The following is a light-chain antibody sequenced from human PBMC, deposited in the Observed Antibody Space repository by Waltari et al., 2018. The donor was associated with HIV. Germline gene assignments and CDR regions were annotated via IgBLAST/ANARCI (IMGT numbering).Light chain of an antibody. Sequence: QSMLTQPPSVSAAPGQKVTISCSGSSSNLANNYVSWYQHLPGAAPKLVIYDNDNRTSVIPDRFSGSKSGASATLVITGLQTGDEGDYYCGTWDSSLNAGVFGGGTKLTVL. CDR1: SSNLANNY. J-gene: IGLJ3*02. CDR2: DND. V-gene: IGLV1-51*01. CDR3: GTWDSSLNAGV.